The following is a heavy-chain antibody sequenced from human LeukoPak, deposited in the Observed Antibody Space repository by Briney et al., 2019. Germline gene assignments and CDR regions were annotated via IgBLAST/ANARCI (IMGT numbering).Heavy chain of an antibody. D-gene: IGHD4-17*01. V-gene: IGHV1-18*01. CDR3: ARARTTVTTRDAFDI. Sequence: ASVKVSCKASGYTFTSYGISWVRQDPGQGLEWMAWISAYNGNTNYAQKLQGRVTMATDTSTSTAYMELRSLRSDDTAVYYCARARTTVTTRDAFDIWGQGTMVTVSS. J-gene: IGHJ3*02. CDR2: ISAYNGNT. CDR1: GYTFTSYG.